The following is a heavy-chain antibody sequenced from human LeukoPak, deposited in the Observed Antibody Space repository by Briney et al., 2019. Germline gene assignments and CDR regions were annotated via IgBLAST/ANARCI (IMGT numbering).Heavy chain of an antibody. CDR3: ARGSLWVTKMDY. Sequence: GASVKVSCKASGGTFSSYAISWVRQAPGQGLEWMGGIIPIFGTANYAQKFQGRVTITADESTSTAYMELSSLRSEDTAVYYCARGSLWVTKMDYWGQGTLVTVSS. CDR2: IIPIFGTA. D-gene: IGHD2-21*01. V-gene: IGHV1-69*13. CDR1: GGTFSSYA. J-gene: IGHJ4*02.